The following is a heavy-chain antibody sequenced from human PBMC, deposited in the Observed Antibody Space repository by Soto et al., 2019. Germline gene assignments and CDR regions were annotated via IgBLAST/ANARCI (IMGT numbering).Heavy chain of an antibody. CDR1: GFKFRDYW. CDR3: ARDGLLFSGPYRPSRFDY. Sequence: GGSLRLSCAASGFKFRDYWMSWVRQAPGKGLEWVGNIKHDTSEAHYADSVKGRFTITRDNIKNFVFLQMNGLRADDTAAYYCARDGLLFSGPYRPSRFDYWGLGTQVTVSS. J-gene: IGHJ4*02. D-gene: IGHD3-16*02. V-gene: IGHV3-7*03. CDR2: IKHDTSEA.